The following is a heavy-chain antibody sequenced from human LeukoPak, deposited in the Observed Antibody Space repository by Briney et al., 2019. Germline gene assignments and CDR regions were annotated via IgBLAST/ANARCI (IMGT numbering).Heavy chain of an antibody. CDR1: GGSMSTYY. D-gene: IGHD1-14*01. CDR2: IYYTGST. CDR3: AGMRITTPTVRTLDY. J-gene: IGHJ4*02. Sequence: SETLSLTCTVSGGSMSTYYWTWLQQPPGKGLEWSGFIYYTGSTNYNPSLQSRVTISVDTSKKQFSLKLSSVTAADTAVYYCAGMRITTPTVRTLDYWGQGTLVTVSS. V-gene: IGHV4-59*01.